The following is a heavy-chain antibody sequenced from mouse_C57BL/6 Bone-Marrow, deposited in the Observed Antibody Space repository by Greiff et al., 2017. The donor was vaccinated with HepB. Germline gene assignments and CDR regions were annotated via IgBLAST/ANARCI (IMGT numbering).Heavy chain of an antibody. J-gene: IGHJ4*01. Sequence: EVKLMESGPGLVKPSQSLSLTCSVTGYSITSGYYWNWIRQFPGNKLEWMGYISYDGSNNYNPSLKNRISITRDTSKNQFFLKLNSVTTEDTATYYCARGPYYGSRGAMDYWGQGTSVTVSS. V-gene: IGHV3-6*01. CDR3: ARGPYYGSRGAMDY. CDR2: ISYDGSN. D-gene: IGHD1-1*01. CDR1: GYSITSGYY.